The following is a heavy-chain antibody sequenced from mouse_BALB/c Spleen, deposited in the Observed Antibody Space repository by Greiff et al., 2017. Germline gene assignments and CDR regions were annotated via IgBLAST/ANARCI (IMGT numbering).Heavy chain of an antibody. CDR2: ISYSGST. CDR3: ARGYVITTDYAMDY. D-gene: IGHD2-4*01. Sequence: VQLKESGPSLVKPSQTLSLTCSVTGDSITSGYWNWIRKFPGNKLEYMGYISYSGSTYYNPSLKSRISITRDTSKNQYYLQLNSVTTEDTATYYCARGYVITTDYAMDYWGQGTSVTVSS. V-gene: IGHV3-8*02. J-gene: IGHJ4*01. CDR1: GDSITSGY.